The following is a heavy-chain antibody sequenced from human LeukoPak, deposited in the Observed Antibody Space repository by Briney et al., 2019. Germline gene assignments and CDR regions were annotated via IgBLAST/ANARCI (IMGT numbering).Heavy chain of an antibody. CDR3: ARDIPESIAWYF. D-gene: IGHD6-6*01. CDR2: FSAYTGEA. CDR1: GFNFDTFG. J-gene: IGHJ4*02. Sequence: GSSVNVSCKVSGFNFDTFGITWLRQAPGHGLEWMGFFSAYTGEANYAPRLQDRVSMTRDTSTNTAFLHLRSLRSDDTAVYYCARDIPESIAWYFWGQGTLITVSS. V-gene: IGHV1-18*01.